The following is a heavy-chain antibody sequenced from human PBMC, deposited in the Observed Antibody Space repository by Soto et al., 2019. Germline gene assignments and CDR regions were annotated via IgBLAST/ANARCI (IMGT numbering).Heavy chain of an antibody. J-gene: IGHJ4*02. V-gene: IGHV3-74*03. CDR1: GFTFSSYW. D-gene: IGHD2-15*01. Sequence: EVQLVESGGGLVQPGGSLRLSCAASGFTFSSYWMHWVRQVPGKGLVWVSRIKSDASTIMYADSVKGRFTISRDNAKKTLYLQLNSLRPEDTAVYYCVRGGSANCAGVFDSWGQGTLVTVSS. CDR2: IKSDASTI. CDR3: VRGGSANCAGVFDS.